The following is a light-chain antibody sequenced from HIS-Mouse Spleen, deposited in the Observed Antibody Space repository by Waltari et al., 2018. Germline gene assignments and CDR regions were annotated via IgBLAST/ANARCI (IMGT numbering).Light chain of an antibody. J-gene: IGLJ2*01. Sequence: QPALTQPPPAPGPPGHSVTTSCSGTSITLGGHTYVSWYHRHPGKPPKLRIYEVSKRPSGVPDRFSGSKSGNTAYLTVSGLQAEDEADYYCSSYAGSNNVVFGGGTKLTVL. CDR1: SITLGGHTY. CDR3: SSYAGSNNVV. V-gene: IGLV2-8*01. CDR2: EVS.